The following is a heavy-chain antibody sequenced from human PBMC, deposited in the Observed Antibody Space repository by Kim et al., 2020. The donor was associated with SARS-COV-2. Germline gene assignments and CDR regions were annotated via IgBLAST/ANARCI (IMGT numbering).Heavy chain of an antibody. Sequence: KGRFTSSRDNAKNSLYLQMNSLRAEDTAVYYCARDRQPYYYDSSGYYLDYWGQGTLVTVSS. CDR3: ARDRQPYYYDSSGYYLDY. D-gene: IGHD3-22*01. J-gene: IGHJ4*02. V-gene: IGHV3-11*01.